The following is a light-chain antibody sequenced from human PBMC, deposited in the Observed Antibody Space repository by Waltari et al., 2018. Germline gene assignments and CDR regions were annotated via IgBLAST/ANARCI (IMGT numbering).Light chain of an antibody. CDR3: QQYENLPIT. V-gene: IGKV1-33*01. J-gene: IGKJ5*01. CDR2: DAS. Sequence: DIQMTQSPSSLSASVGDRVTITCQASQDIKKYLNWYQQKPGKAPKLLIYDASSLETGVPSWFRGSGSGTDFTFTISSLQPEDVATYYCQQYENLPITFGQGTRLDFK. CDR1: QDIKKY.